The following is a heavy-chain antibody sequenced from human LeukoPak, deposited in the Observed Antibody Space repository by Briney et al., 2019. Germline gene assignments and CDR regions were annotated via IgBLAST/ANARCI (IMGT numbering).Heavy chain of an antibody. CDR3: AHLHIAVAGRDY. V-gene: IGHV3-30*02. Sequence: GGSLRLSCAASGFTFSSYGMHWVRQAPGKGLEWVAFIRYDGSNKYYADSVKGRFTISRDNSKNTLYLQMNSLRAEDTAVYYCAHLHIAVAGRDYWGQGTLVTVSS. J-gene: IGHJ4*02. D-gene: IGHD6-19*01. CDR2: IRYDGSNK. CDR1: GFTFSSYG.